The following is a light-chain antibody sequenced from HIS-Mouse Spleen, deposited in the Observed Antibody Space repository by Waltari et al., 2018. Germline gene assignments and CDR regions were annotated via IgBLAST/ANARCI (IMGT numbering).Light chain of an antibody. CDR2: DVS. CDR1: SSDVGGYNY. CDR3: CSYAGSYTFVV. Sequence: QSALTQPRSVSGSPGQSVTISCTGTSSDVGGYNYVSWYQQHPGKAPNLMIYDVSKRPSGVPDRFSGSKSGNTASLTISGLQAEYEADYYCCSYAGSYTFVVFGGGTKLTVL. V-gene: IGLV2-11*01. J-gene: IGLJ2*01.